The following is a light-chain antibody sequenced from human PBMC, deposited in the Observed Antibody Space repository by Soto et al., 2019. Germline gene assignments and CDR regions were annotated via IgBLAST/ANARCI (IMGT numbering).Light chain of an antibody. CDR2: DAS. Sequence: DIQMHKSPSSLSASVGERAPITCRASQSVNKWLAWFQQKPGKVPKLLIFDASTLQTGVPSRFGGGGSGTEFTLTISGLQPDDFATYYCQKYNSYSPWTVGQGTKVDIK. CDR1: QSVNKW. J-gene: IGKJ1*01. CDR3: QKYNSYSPWT. V-gene: IGKV1-5*01.